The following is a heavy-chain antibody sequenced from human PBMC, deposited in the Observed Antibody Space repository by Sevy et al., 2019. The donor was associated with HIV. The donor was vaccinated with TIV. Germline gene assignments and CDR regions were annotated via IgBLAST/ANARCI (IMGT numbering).Heavy chain of an antibody. CDR2: MNPNTGNT. V-gene: IGHV1-8*02. CDR1: GYTFTSYD. J-gene: IGHJ5*02. Sequence: ASVKVSCKASGYTFTSYDINWVRQATGQGLEWMGWMNPNTGNTGYAQKSQGRVTMTRDTSTSTAYMELRSLRSDDTAIYYCTRVRALNYYDTSVSMEYNWFDPWGQGTLVTVSS. CDR3: TRVRALNYYDTSVSMEYNWFDP. D-gene: IGHD3-22*01.